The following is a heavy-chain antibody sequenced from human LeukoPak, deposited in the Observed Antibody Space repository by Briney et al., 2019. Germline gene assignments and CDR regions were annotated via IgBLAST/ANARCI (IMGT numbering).Heavy chain of an antibody. CDR3: ARAQEADY. CDR1: GFAISSYT. CDR2: TSSSGGRV. J-gene: IGHJ4*02. Sequence: GSLRLSCAASGFAISSYTMNWVRLAPGKGLEWVSSTSSSGGRVYYADSLKGRFTVSRDNAKNSLYLQLDSLRADDTAIYYCARAQEADYWGQGTLVTVSS. V-gene: IGHV3-21*01.